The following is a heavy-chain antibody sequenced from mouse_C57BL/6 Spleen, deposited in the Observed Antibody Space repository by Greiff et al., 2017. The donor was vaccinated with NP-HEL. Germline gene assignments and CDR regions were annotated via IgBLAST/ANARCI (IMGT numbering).Heavy chain of an antibody. CDR3: ARENGRTLYFDV. D-gene: IGHD1-1*01. Sequence: EVQLVESGGGLVKPGGSLKLSCAASGFTFSSYAMSWVRQTPEKRLEWVATISDGGSYTYYPDNVKGRFTISRDNAKNNLYLQMSHLKSEDTAMYYCARENGRTLYFDVWGTGTTVTVSS. CDR2: ISDGGSYT. J-gene: IGHJ1*03. CDR1: GFTFSSYA. V-gene: IGHV5-4*01.